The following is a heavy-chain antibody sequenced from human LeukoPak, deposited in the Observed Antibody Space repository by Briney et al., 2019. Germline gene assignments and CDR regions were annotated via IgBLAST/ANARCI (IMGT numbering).Heavy chain of an antibody. CDR1: GFTFRNYG. CDR2: ISYGGNYK. Sequence: GGCLRLSCAASGFTFRNYGMHWVRQAPGKGLEWVAVISYGGNYKFYADSVKGRFTISRDTSRNTLYLQMNSLRAEDTAVYYCAKADSSDWYNLDFWGQGTLVTVST. J-gene: IGHJ4*02. CDR3: AKADSSDWYNLDF. D-gene: IGHD6-19*01. V-gene: IGHV3-30*18.